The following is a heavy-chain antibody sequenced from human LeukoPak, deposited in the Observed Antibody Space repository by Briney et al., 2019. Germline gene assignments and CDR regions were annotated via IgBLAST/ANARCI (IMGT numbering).Heavy chain of an antibody. J-gene: IGHJ4*02. CDR3: ARDSPENCSGGSCYNY. Sequence: ASVKVSFKASGYTFTSYGISWVRQAPGQGLEWMGWISAYNGNTNYAQKLQGRVTMTTDTSTSTAYMELRSLRSDDTAVYYCARDSPENCSGGSCYNYWGQGTLVTVSS. CDR2: ISAYNGNT. V-gene: IGHV1-18*01. D-gene: IGHD2-15*01. CDR1: GYTFTSYG.